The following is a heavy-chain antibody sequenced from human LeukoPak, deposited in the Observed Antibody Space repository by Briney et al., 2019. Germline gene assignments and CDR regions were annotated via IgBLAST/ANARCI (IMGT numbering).Heavy chain of an antibody. V-gene: IGHV5-51*01. J-gene: IGHJ4*02. CDR1: GYSFTSYW. CDR2: IYPGDSDT. Sequence: GESLKISCKGSGYSFTSYWIGWVRQMPGKGLEWMGIIYPGDSDTRYSPSFQGQVTISAEKSISTAYLQWSSLKASDTAMYYCARQVNDYGDYEGYYFDYWGQGTLVTVSS. D-gene: IGHD4-17*01. CDR3: ARQVNDYGDYEGYYFDY.